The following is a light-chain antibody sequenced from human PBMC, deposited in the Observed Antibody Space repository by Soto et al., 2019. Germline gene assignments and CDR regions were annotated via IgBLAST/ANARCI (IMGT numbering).Light chain of an antibody. CDR1: QSVSSY. Sequence: EIVLTQSPATLSLSPGERATLSCRASQSVSSYLAWYQQKPGQAPRLLIYGASNRATGIPARFSGSGSGTNFTLTIISLEPEDFAVYYCQQRSNWPRTFGQGTKVDIK. J-gene: IGKJ1*01. V-gene: IGKV3-11*01. CDR2: GAS. CDR3: QQRSNWPRT.